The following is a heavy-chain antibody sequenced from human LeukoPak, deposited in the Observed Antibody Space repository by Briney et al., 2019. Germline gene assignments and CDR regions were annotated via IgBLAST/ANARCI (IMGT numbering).Heavy chain of an antibody. J-gene: IGHJ6*03. V-gene: IGHV3-30*02. CDR2: IRYDGSNK. CDR3: AKVGWVDGDYYYYMDV. D-gene: IGHD2-8*01. Sequence: PGGSLRLSCAASGFTFSSYGMHWVRQAPGKGLEWVAFIRYDGSNKYYADSVKGRFTISRDNSKNTLYLQMNSLRAEDTAVYYCAKVGWVDGDYYYYMDVWGKGTTVTISS. CDR1: GFTFSSYG.